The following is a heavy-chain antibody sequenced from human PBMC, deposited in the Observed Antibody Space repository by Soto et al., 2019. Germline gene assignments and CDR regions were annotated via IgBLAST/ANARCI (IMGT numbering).Heavy chain of an antibody. V-gene: IGHV4-38-2*01. D-gene: IGHD6-19*01. CDR2: IYRGGTT. CDR1: AFYISSGYY. Sequence: SETLSLTCPFSAFYISSGYYSAWIRPPLAKGPERVASIYRGGTTFYNPSLKSRITISVDTSNNQFSLKLTSVTAADTAVYYCARVHVMVVAGSTFDYWGHGTLVTVSS. CDR3: ARVHVMVVAGSTFDY. J-gene: IGHJ4*01.